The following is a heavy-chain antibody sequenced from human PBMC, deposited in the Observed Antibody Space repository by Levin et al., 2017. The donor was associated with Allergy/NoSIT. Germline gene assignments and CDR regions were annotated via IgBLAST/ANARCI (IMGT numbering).Heavy chain of an antibody. D-gene: IGHD6-13*01. V-gene: IGHV3-7*04. CDR3: ARDLGTSSWWGWFDP. CDR2: IKEAGSEK. CDR1: GFTFSSYC. J-gene: IGHJ5*02. Sequence: GGSLRLSCAASGFTFSSYCISWVRQAPGKGLEWVANIKEAGSEKKYVDSVKGRFTISRDNAKSSLYLQMDSLRAEDTAVYYCARDLGTSSWWGWFDPWGQGTLVTVSS.